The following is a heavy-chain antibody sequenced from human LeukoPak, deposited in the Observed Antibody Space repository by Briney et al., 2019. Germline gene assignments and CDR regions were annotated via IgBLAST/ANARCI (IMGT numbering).Heavy chain of an antibody. CDR3: ARDGAYSYTY. V-gene: IGHV3-33*08. D-gene: IGHD5-18*01. J-gene: IGHJ4*02. CDR2: IWHDGNNK. Sequence: PGGSLRLSCAASGFTFSSYAMHWVRQAPGKGLEWVAIIWHDGNNKYYADFVRGRFTISRDNSKNTLYLEMNSLRADDTAVYYCARDGAYSYTYWGQGTLVIVSS. CDR1: GFTFSSYA.